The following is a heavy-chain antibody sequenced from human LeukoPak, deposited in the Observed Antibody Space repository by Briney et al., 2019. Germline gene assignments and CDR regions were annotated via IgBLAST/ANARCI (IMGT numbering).Heavy chain of an antibody. J-gene: IGHJ3*02. Sequence: GGSLRLSCAASGFTFSSYAMHWVRQAPGKGLEWVAVISYDGSNKYYADSVKGRFTISRDNSKNTLYLQMNSLRAEDTAVYYCARDYITMIVVDGDAFDIWGQGTMVTVSS. CDR3: ARDYITMIVVDGDAFDI. V-gene: IGHV3-30-3*01. CDR2: ISYDGSNK. CDR1: GFTFSSYA. D-gene: IGHD3-22*01.